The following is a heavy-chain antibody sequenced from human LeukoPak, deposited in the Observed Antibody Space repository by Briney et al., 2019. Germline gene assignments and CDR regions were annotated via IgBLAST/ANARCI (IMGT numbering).Heavy chain of an antibody. CDR3: ARAGVGWLQSMGPLDY. V-gene: IGHV4-39*07. D-gene: IGHD5-24*01. Sequence: SETLSLTCTVSGGSISSSSYYWGWIRQPPGKGLEWIGSIYYSGSTYYNPSLKSRVTISVDTSKNQFSLKLSSVTAADTAVYYCARAGVGWLQSMGPLDYWGQGTLVTVSS. CDR2: IYYSGST. J-gene: IGHJ4*02. CDR1: GGSISSSSYY.